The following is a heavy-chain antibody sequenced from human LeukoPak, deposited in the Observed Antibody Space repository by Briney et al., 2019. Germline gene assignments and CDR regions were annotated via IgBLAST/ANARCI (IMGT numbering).Heavy chain of an antibody. CDR2: INHSGST. J-gene: IGHJ6*03. Sequence: SSETLSLTCAVYGGSFSGYYWSWIRQPPGKGLEWIGEINHSGSTNYNPSLKSRVTISVDTSKNQFSLKLSSVTAADTAVYYCARGYGDYVDYYYMDVWGKGTTVTVSS. CDR3: ARGYGDYVDYYYMDV. D-gene: IGHD4-17*01. CDR1: GGSFSGYY. V-gene: IGHV4-34*01.